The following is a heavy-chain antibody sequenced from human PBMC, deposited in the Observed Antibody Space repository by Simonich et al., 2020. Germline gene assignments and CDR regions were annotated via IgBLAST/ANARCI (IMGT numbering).Heavy chain of an antibody. V-gene: IGHV1-2*02. CDR3: ARGGVQYYYYYMDV. Sequence: QVQLVQSGAEVKKPGASVKVSCKASGYTFTGYYMHWVRQAPGQGLEWRGWINPNRGGTNYAQKFQGRVTMTRDTSISTAYMELSRLRSDDTAVYYCARGGVQYYYYYMDVWGKGTTVTVSS. J-gene: IGHJ6*03. CDR1: GYTFTGYY. D-gene: IGHD3-3*01. CDR2: INPNRGGT.